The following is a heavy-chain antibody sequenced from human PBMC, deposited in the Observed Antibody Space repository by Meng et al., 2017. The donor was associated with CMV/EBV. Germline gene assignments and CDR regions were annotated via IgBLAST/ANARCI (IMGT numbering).Heavy chain of an antibody. CDR3: VRVEMATSIRDHYGMDV. CDR1: GYTFTSYY. V-gene: IGHV1-46*01. J-gene: IGHJ6*02. CDR2: INPSGGST. Sequence: ASVKVSCKASGYTFTSYYMHWVRQAPGQGLEWMGIINPSGGSTSYAQKFQGRVTMTRDTSTSTVYMELSSLRSEDTAVYYCVRVEMATSIRDHYGMDVWGQGTTVTVSS. D-gene: IGHD5-24*01.